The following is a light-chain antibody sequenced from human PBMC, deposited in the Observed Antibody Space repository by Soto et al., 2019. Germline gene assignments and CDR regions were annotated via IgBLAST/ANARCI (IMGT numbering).Light chain of an antibody. CDR3: QQRYRSPPT. Sequence: DIQMTQSPSTLSASVGDRVTITCRASQSISSWLAWYQQKPGKATKLLIYAASSLQSGVPSRFSGSGSGTDCTLTISSLQPEEVATYYCQQRYRSPPTVGQGTKVEIK. CDR1: QSISSW. J-gene: IGKJ1*01. CDR2: AAS. V-gene: IGKV1-39*01.